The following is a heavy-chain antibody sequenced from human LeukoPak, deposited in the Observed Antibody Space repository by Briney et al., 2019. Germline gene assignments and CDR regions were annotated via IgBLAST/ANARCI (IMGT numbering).Heavy chain of an antibody. CDR1: GGSISSHF. CDR2: IYYSGSTDYSGST. Sequence: SSETLSLTCTVSGGSISSHFWSWIRQPPGKGLEWIAYIYYSGSTDYSGSTDYNPSLRSRVTISVDTSKNQFSLKLSSVTAADTAVYFCAKFGNSGWVIDSWGQGTLVTVSS. CDR3: AKFGNSGWVIDS. J-gene: IGHJ4*02. V-gene: IGHV4-59*08. D-gene: IGHD6-19*01.